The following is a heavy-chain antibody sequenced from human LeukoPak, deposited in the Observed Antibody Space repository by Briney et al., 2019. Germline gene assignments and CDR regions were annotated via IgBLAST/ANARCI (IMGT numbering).Heavy chain of an antibody. V-gene: IGHV4-61*02. CDR2: IYTSGST. D-gene: IGHD3-22*01. CDR3: ATSYYYDSSGYYENWFDP. CDR1: GGSISSGSYY. J-gene: IGHJ5*02. Sequence: SETLSLTCTVSGGSISSGSYYWSWIRQPAGKGREWIGRIYTSGSTNYNPSLKSRVTISVDTSKNQFSLKLSSVTAADTAVYYCATSYYYDSSGYYENWFDPWGQGTLVTVSS.